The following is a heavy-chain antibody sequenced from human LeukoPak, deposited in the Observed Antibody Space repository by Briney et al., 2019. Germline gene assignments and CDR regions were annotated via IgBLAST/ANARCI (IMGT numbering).Heavy chain of an antibody. CDR1: GFTVSSNY. CDR3: ARDLRGDCSSTSCYSFDY. V-gene: IGHV3-53*01. D-gene: IGHD2-2*01. CDR2: IYNGDTT. Sequence: PGGSLRLSCAASGFTVSSNYMSWVRQAPGKGLEWVSVIYNGDTTFYADSVKGRFTISRDNAKNSLYPQMNSLRAEDTAVYYCARDLRGDCSSTSCYSFDYWGQGTLVTVSS. J-gene: IGHJ4*02.